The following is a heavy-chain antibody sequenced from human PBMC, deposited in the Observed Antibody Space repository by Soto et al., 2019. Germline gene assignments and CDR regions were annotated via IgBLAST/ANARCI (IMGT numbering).Heavy chain of an antibody. J-gene: IGHJ4*02. Sequence: EVQLVESGGGLVQPGGSLRLSCAASGFIFNNYWMHWVRQAPGKGLVWVLRINSDGSSTSDADSVRGRFTISRDNAKNTLYLKMNSLRAEDTAGYYGESSLLTPFDYWGQGTLVTVSS. CDR1: GFIFNNYW. CDR2: INSDGSST. CDR3: ESSLLTPFDY. V-gene: IGHV3-74*01. D-gene: IGHD7-27*01.